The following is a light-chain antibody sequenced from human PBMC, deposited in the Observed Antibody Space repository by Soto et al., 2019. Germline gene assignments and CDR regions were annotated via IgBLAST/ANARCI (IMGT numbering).Light chain of an antibody. CDR1: QSVSSSF. Sequence: EIVLTQSPGTLSLSPGERATLSCRASQSVSSSFLAWYQQKPGQAPRLLIYGASNRATVIPDRFSGSGSGKDFTLTISRLEPEDFAVYYCQQYVTSPWAFGQGTKVSIE. CDR3: QQYVTSPWA. V-gene: IGKV3-20*01. J-gene: IGKJ1*01. CDR2: GAS.